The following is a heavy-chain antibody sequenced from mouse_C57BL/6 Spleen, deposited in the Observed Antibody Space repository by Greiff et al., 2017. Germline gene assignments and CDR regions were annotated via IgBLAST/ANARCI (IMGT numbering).Heavy chain of an antibody. V-gene: IGHV1-15*01. Sequence: LVESGAELVRPGASVTLSCKASGYTFTDYEMHWVKQTPVHGLEWIGAIDPETGGTAYNQKFKGKAILTADKSSSTAYMELRSLTSEDSAVXCCTKKDYFGSSYEFAYWGQGTLVTVSA. D-gene: IGHD1-1*01. CDR2: IDPETGGT. J-gene: IGHJ3*01. CDR1: GYTFTDYE. CDR3: TKKDYFGSSYEFAY.